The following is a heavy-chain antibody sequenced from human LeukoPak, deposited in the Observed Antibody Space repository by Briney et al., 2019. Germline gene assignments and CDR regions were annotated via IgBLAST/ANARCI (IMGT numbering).Heavy chain of an antibody. D-gene: IGHD3-9*01. CDR1: GGSFSGYY. V-gene: IGHV4-34*01. Sequence: PSETLSLTCAVDGGSFSGYYWSWIRQPPGKGLEWIGEINHSGSTNYNPSLKSRVTISVDTSENQFSLKLSSVTAADTAVYYCARDEAYTGYIHYWGQGTLITVSS. J-gene: IGHJ4*02. CDR2: INHSGST. CDR3: ARDEAYTGYIHY.